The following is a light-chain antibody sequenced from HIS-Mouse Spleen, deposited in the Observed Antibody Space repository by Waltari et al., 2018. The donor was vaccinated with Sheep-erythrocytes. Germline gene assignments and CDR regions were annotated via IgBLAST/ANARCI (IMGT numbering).Light chain of an antibody. J-gene: IGKJ1*01. CDR3: QQYYSYPPT. Sequence: AIRMTQSPSSFSASTGDRVTITCRASQGISSYLAWYQQKPGKPPKLLIYAASTLQSWVPSRFSGSGSGTDFTLTISCLQSEDFATYYCQQYYSYPPTFGQGTKVEIK. CDR1: QGISSY. CDR2: AAS. V-gene: IGKV1-8*01.